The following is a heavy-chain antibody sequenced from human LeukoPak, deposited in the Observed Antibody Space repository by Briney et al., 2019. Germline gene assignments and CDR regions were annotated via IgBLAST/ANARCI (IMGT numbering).Heavy chain of an antibody. J-gene: IGHJ4*02. CDR3: ARRSYYDSGGYYYDF. V-gene: IGHV5-51*01. CDR1: GSIFNNYW. CDR2: IYPDDSDT. D-gene: IGHD3-22*01. Sequence: PGGALQISCQCSGSIFNNYWIGGVRQVTGKGGEGMGIIYPDDSDTRYSPSFQGQVTLSADKSISTAYLHWSSLKASDTAMYYCARRSYYDSGGYYYDFWGQGTLVTVPS.